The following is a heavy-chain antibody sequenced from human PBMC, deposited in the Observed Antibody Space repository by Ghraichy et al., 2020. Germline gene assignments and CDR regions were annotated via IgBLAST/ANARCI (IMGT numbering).Heavy chain of an antibody. V-gene: IGHV5-51*01. CDR2: IWPGDSET. Sequence: VESLNISCKGSGYSFTNYWIGWVRQMPGKGLEWMGIIWPGDSETKYSPSFQGQVTISADKSISTAYLQWSSLKASDTAMYYCARLSNEAHPPYYFDYWGQGTLVTVSS. D-gene: IGHD4-11*01. CDR3: ARLSNEAHPPYYFDY. CDR1: GYSFTNYW. J-gene: IGHJ4*02.